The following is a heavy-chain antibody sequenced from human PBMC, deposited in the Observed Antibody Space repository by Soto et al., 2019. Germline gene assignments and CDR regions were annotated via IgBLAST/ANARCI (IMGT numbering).Heavy chain of an antibody. CDR2: ISAYNGNT. V-gene: IGHV1-18*01. D-gene: IGHD3-10*01. J-gene: IGHJ3*02. CDR1: GYTFTSYG. Sequence: ASVKVSCKASGYTFTSYGISWVRQAPGQGLEWMGWISAYNGNTNYAQKLQGRVTMTTDTSTSTAYMELRSLRSDDTAVYYCARGVTMVRGDTKVPNDAFDIWGQGTMVTVSS. CDR3: ARGVTMVRGDTKVPNDAFDI.